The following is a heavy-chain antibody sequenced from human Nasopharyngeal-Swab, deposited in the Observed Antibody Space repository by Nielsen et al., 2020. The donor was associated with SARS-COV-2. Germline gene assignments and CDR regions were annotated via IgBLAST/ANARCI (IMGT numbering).Heavy chain of an antibody. J-gene: IGHJ4*02. CDR3: TRDQAYYDILTGSD. Sequence: GESLKISCAASGFTFSSYAMSWFRQAPGKGLEWVGFIRSKAYGGTTEYAASVKGRFTISRDDSKSIAYLQMNSLKTEDTAVYYCTRDQAYYDILTGSDWGQGTLVTVSS. CDR1: GFTFSSYA. CDR2: IRSKAYGGTT. V-gene: IGHV3-49*03. D-gene: IGHD3-9*01.